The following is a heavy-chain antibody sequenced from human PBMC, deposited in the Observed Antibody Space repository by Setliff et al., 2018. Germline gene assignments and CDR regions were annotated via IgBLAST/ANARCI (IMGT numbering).Heavy chain of an antibody. V-gene: IGHV4-59*11. Sequence: SETLSLTCTVSDGSSSSHYWSWIRQPPGKGLEWIGYIHFSGTTNYNPSLKSRVTLSLDTSKNQFSLELSSVTAADTAMYYCARDGGDGYGVDAYAGGGFDIWGQGTMVTVSS. J-gene: IGHJ3*02. D-gene: IGHD4-17*01. CDR3: ARDGGDGYGVDAYAGGGFDI. CDR2: IHFSGTT. CDR1: DGSSSSHY.